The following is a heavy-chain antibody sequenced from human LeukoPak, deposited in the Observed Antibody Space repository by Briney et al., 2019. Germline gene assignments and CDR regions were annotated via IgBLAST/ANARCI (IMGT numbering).Heavy chain of an antibody. D-gene: IGHD5-18*01. J-gene: IGHJ5*02. CDR1: GFTFSSYG. CDR2: IWYDGSNK. Sequence: SGGSLRLSCAASGFTFSSYGMHWVRQAPGKGLEWVAVIWYDGSNKYYADSVKGRFTISRDNSKNTLYLQMNSLRAEDTAVYYCASGYSYGPNWFDPWGQGTLVTVSS. CDR3: ASGYSYGPNWFDP. V-gene: IGHV3-30*19.